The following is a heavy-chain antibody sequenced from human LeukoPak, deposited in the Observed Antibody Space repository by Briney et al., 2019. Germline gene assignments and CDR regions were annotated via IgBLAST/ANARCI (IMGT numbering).Heavy chain of an antibody. V-gene: IGHV4-31*03. CDR3: ARDVVVPAATRNYYYYGMDV. Sequence: SETLSLTCTVSGGSISSGGYYWSWIRQHPGKGLEWIGYISYSGSTYYNPSLKSRVTISVDTSKNQFSLKLSSVTAADTAVYYCARDVVVPAATRNYYYYGMDVWGQGTTVTVSS. CDR2: ISYSGST. CDR1: GGSISSGGYY. J-gene: IGHJ6*02. D-gene: IGHD2-2*01.